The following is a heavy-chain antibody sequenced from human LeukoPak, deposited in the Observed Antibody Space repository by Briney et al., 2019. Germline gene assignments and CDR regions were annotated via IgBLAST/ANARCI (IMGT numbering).Heavy chain of an antibody. J-gene: IGHJ4*02. CDR2: INSDGSSA. CDR1: GFTFSNYW. Sequence: GGSLRLSCAASGFTFSNYWMHWVRQVPGERLVWVSRINSDGSSATYADAVKGRLSISRDNTKNTLYLQMNSLRAEDTAVYYCARGQGTVTTHWGQGTLVTVSS. V-gene: IGHV3-74*03. CDR3: ARGQGTVTTH. D-gene: IGHD4-17*01.